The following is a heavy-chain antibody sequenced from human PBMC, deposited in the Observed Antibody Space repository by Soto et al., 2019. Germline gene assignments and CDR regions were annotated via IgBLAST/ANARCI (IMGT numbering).Heavy chain of an antibody. D-gene: IGHD2-2*01. J-gene: IGHJ6*02. Sequence: GASVKVSCKASGGNFRSYAISWVRQAPGQGLEWMGGILPIFGSPSHAQKFRDRVTITADESTSTAYLELTSLTSEDTAIYYCVFGDCTSSSCSYYFYGLDVWGQGTTVTVSS. CDR2: ILPIFGSP. CDR3: VFGDCTSSSCSYYFYGLDV. CDR1: GGNFRSYA. V-gene: IGHV1-69*13.